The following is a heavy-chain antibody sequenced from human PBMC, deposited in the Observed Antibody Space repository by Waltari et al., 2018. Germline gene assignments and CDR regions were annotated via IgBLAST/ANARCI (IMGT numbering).Heavy chain of an antibody. CDR2: IYYSGST. D-gene: IGHD4-17*01. J-gene: IGHJ5*02. Sequence: QVQLQESGPGLEKPSETLSLTCTVSGGSISSYYWSWIRQPPGKGLEWIGYIYYSGSTNYIPSLKSRVTISVDTSKIPFSLKLSSVTAADTAVYYCAFIHGDKMAFDPWGQGTLVTVSS. CDR3: AFIHGDKMAFDP. CDR1: GGSISSYY. V-gene: IGHV4-59*01.